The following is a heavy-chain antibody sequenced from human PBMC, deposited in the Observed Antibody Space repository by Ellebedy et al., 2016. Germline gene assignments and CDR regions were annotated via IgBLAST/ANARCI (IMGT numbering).Heavy chain of an antibody. J-gene: IGHJ1*01. CDR3: VKSWLRWGADFQH. D-gene: IGHD5-12*01. CDR1: GYTFTSYY. CDR2: INPSGGST. Sequence: ASVKVSCKASGYTFTSYYMHWVRQAPGQGLEWMGIINPSGGSTSYAQKLQGRVTMTRDTSTSTVYMELSSLRSEDTAVYYCVKSWLRWGADFQHWGQGTLVTVSS. V-gene: IGHV1-46*04.